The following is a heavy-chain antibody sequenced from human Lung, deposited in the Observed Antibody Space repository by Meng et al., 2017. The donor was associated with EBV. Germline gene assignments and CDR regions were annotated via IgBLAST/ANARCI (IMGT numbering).Heavy chain of an antibody. CDR3: TTGVVGATTNFDY. J-gene: IGHJ4*02. CDR1: GFTFSNAW. Sequence: EVWLVESGGGLVKPGGSLRLSCAASGFTFSNAWMSWVRQAPGKGLEWVGRIKSKTDGGTTDYAAPVKGRFTISRDDSKNTLYLQMNSLKTEDTAVYYCTTGVVGATTNFDYWGQGTLVTVSS. CDR2: IKSKTDGGTT. D-gene: IGHD1-26*01. V-gene: IGHV3-15*01.